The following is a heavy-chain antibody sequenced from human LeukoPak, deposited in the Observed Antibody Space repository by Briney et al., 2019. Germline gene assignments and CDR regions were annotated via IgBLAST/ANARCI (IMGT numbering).Heavy chain of an antibody. J-gene: IGHJ4*02. CDR2: INPNSGGT. D-gene: IGHD2-15*01. CDR3: AILYCSGGSCPYYFDY. CDR1: GYTFTGYY. V-gene: IGHV1-2*02. Sequence: ASVKVSCKASGYTFTGYYMHWVRQAPGQGLEWMGWINPNSGGTNYAQKFQGRVTMTEDTSTDTAYMELSSLRSEDTAVYYCAILYCSGGSCPYYFDYWGQGTLVTVSS.